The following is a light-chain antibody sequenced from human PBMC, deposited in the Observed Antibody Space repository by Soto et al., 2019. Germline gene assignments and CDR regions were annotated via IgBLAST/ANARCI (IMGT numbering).Light chain of an antibody. CDR3: QQTFGMPFT. Sequence: DIQMTQSPSSLSAPVGDRVTITCRASQSINSHLNWYQQKPGKAPKLLIYAASNLQIGVPAGFSGSGSGTEFTLTISILQPEDFVTYYCQQTFGMPFTFGQGTKLEIK. CDR1: QSINSH. CDR2: AAS. V-gene: IGKV1-39*01. J-gene: IGKJ2*01.